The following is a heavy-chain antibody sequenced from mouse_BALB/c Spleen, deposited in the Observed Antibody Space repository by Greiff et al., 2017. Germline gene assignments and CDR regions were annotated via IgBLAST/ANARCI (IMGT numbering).Heavy chain of an antibody. V-gene: IGHV2-9*02. CDR1: GFSLTSYG. CDR2: IWAGGST. CDR3: ASYYYGSSPWYFDV. D-gene: IGHD1-1*01. Sequence: VQLQESGPGLVAPSQSLSITCTVSGFSLTSYGVHWVRQPPGKGLEWLGVIWAGGSTNYNSALMSRLSISKDNSKSQVFLKMNSLQTDDTAMYYCASYYYGSSPWYFDVWGAGTTVTVSS. J-gene: IGHJ1*01.